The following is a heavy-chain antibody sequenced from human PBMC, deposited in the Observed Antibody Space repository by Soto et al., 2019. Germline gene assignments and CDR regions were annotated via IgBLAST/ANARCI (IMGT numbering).Heavy chain of an antibody. V-gene: IGHV4-31*03. CDR3: AVSRDGYSMDV. Sequence: SETLSLTCTVSGGSISSGGYYWSWIRQHPGKGLEWIGYIYYSGSTYYNPSLKSRVTISVDTSKGQFSLKLSSVTAADTAVYYCAVSRDGYSMDVWGQGTTVTVSS. CDR2: IYYSGST. CDR1: GGSISSGGYY. J-gene: IGHJ6*02. D-gene: IGHD2-2*01.